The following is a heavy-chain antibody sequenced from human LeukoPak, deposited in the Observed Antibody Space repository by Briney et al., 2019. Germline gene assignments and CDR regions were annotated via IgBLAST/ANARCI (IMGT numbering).Heavy chain of an antibody. D-gene: IGHD3-10*01. CDR2: ISSSSSYI. CDR1: GFTFSSYS. Sequence: GGSLRLSCAASGFTFSSYSMNWVRQAPGKGLEWVSSISSSSSYIYYADSVKGRFTISRDNAKNSLYLQMNSLRAEDTAVYYCARDLPLWFGESYYYYYGMDVWGQGTTVTVSS. CDR3: ARDLPLWFGESYYYYYGMDV. V-gene: IGHV3-21*01. J-gene: IGHJ6*02.